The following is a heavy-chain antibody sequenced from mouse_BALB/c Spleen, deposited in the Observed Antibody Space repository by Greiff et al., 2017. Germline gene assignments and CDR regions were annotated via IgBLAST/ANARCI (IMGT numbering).Heavy chain of an antibody. CDR1: GFSLTSYG. J-gene: IGHJ3*01. CDR3: ARQYRYDVGTLAY. Sequence: VKLMESGPDLVAPSQSLSITCTVSGFSLTSYGVHWVRQPPGKGLEWLVVIWSDGSTTYNSALKSRLSISKDNSKSQVFLKMNSLQTDDTAMYYCARQYRYDVGTLAYWGQGTLVTVSA. V-gene: IGHV2-6-2*01. CDR2: IWSDGST. D-gene: IGHD2-14*01.